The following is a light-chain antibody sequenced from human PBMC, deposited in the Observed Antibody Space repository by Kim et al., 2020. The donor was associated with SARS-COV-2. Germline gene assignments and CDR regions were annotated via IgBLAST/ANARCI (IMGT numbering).Light chain of an antibody. Sequence: DIQMTQSPSSLSASVGDRVTITCRASQDISNSLTWFQQKPGKAPKSLVYDASSLQSGVPSKFSGSGSGTDFTLTISNLQPEDFATYYCQQYKSYPYTFGGGTKLEIK. V-gene: IGKV1-16*02. CDR2: DAS. CDR1: QDISNS. J-gene: IGKJ4*01. CDR3: QQYKSYPYT.